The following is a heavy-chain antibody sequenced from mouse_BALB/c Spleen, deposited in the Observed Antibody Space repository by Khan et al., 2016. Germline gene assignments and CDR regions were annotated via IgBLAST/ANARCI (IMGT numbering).Heavy chain of an antibody. CDR1: GYTFTSYT. CDR2: INPSSGYT. V-gene: IGHV1-4*01. CDR3: ARKSTRASY. J-gene: IGHJ2*01. D-gene: IGHD3-1*01. Sequence: QVQLQQSGAELVKPGASVKMSRKASGYTFTSYTMHWVKQRPGQGLEWIGYINPSSGYTKYNQKFKDKATLTADKSSSTAYMQLSSLTSEDSAVYYCARKSTRASYWGQGTTLTVSS.